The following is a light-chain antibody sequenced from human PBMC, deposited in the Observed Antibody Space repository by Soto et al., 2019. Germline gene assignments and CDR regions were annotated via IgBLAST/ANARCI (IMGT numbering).Light chain of an antibody. CDR3: SSYTSSFKLAV. CDR1: SSDVGGYNY. J-gene: IGLJ1*01. Sequence: ALTQPASVSGSPGQSITISCTGTSSDVGGYNYVSWYQQHPGKAPKLMIYDVSNRPSGVSNRFSGSKSGNTASLTISGLQAEDEADYYCSSYTSSFKLAVFGSGTKVTVL. CDR2: DVS. V-gene: IGLV2-14*01.